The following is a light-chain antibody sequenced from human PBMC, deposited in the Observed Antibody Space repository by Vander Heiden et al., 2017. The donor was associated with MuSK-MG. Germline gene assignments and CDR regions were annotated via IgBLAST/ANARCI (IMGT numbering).Light chain of an antibody. J-gene: IGLJ3*02. CDR1: STDIGDYDY. CDR2: DVS. Sequence: QPALTQPASVSGSPGQSLTLSCTATSTDIGDYDYVSWYQLRPGIAPKVMIYDVSHRPSGGSDRFSGAKSGNTAALTISGLQAEDEADYYCASYTSTATLWVFGAGTKLTVL. CDR3: ASYTSTATLWV. V-gene: IGLV2-14*03.